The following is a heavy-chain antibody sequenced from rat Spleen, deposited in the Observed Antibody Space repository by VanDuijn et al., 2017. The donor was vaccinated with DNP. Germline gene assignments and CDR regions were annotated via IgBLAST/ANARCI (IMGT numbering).Heavy chain of an antibody. V-gene: IGHV5-31*01. CDR1: GFTFNYHW. D-gene: IGHD1-11*01. CDR3: ARHLRRAPGFAY. Sequence: EVELVESGGDLVQPGRSLKLSCVASGFTFNYHWMSCIRKVPGKGLDWVASITSSGGTTYHPDSVKGRFTISRDNAKNTLYLQMNSLRSEDTATYYCARHLRRAPGFAYWGQGTLVTVSS. CDR2: ITSSGGTT. J-gene: IGHJ3*01.